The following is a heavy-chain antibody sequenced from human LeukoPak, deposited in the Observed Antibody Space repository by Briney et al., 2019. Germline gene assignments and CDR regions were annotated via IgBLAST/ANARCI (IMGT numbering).Heavy chain of an antibody. D-gene: IGHD3-10*01. CDR2: IGWNSGNI. J-gene: IGHJ6*02. CDR3: TKDKGGHGSGSYIWAGMDV. Sequence: GGSLRLSCAASGFSFEDYAMHWVRQAPGKGLEWVSGIGWNSGNIGYADSVKGRFTISRDNAKNSLYLQMNSLRAEDTALYYCTKDKGGHGSGSYIWAGMDVWGQGTTVTVSS. V-gene: IGHV3-9*01. CDR1: GFSFEDYA.